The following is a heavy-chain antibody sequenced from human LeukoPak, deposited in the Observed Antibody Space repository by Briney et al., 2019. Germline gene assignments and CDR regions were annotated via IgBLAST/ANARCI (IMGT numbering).Heavy chain of an antibody. CDR3: ARADRLHGGPYLIGP. CDR1: GYSFTDYY. J-gene: IGHJ5*02. Sequence: ASVKVSCKTSGYSFTDYYMHWVRQAPGQGLEWMGWINPNSGGTSSAQKVQGRVTMTRDTSITTVYMEVSWLTSDDTAIYYCARADRLHGGPYLIGPWGQGTLVTVSS. D-gene: IGHD2-21*01. V-gene: IGHV1-2*02. CDR2: INPNSGGT.